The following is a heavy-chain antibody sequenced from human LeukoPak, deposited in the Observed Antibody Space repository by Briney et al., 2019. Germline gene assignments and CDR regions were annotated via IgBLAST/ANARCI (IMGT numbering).Heavy chain of an antibody. V-gene: IGHV3-48*04. Sequence: QTGGSLRLSCAASGFTFSSYSMNWVRQAPGKGLEWVSYISSSSSTIYYADSVKGRFTISRDNAKNSLYLQMNSLRAEDTAVYYCARDRAAVAGLFDYWGQGTLVTVSS. D-gene: IGHD6-19*01. CDR2: ISSSSSTI. J-gene: IGHJ4*02. CDR3: ARDRAAVAGLFDY. CDR1: GFTFSSYS.